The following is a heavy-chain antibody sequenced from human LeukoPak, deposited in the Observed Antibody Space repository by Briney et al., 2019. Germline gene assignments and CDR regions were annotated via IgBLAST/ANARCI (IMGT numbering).Heavy chain of an antibody. Sequence: GGSLRLSCAASGFTFTNYAMSWVRQAPGKGLEWVSAISGSGGSTYYADSVKGRFTISRDNSKNTLYLQMNSLRAEDTAVYYCAKDFRDVGALWGQGTLVTVSS. J-gene: IGHJ4*02. CDR1: GFTFTNYA. CDR3: AKDFRDVGAL. CDR2: ISGSGGST. V-gene: IGHV3-23*01. D-gene: IGHD3-10*01.